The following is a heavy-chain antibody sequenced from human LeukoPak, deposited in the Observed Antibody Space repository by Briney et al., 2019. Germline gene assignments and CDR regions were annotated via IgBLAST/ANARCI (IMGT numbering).Heavy chain of an antibody. CDR3: VFGECSSTSCYPRRDS. J-gene: IGHJ4*02. V-gene: IGHV1-18*01. D-gene: IGHD2-2*01. CDR2: INFYSGNT. Sequence: ASVKVSCKVSGYRFTTYGISWVRQAPGQGREYMGWINFYSGNTDYTQNFQGRLTLAADTSTATAYMELRSLTSDDTAIYYCVFGECSSTSCYPRRDSWGQGSLVTVSS. CDR1: GYRFTTYG.